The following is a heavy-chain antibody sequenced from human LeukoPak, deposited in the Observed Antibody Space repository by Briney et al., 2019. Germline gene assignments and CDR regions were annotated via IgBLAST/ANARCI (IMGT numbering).Heavy chain of an antibody. J-gene: IGHJ5*02. CDR3: AILGAPYGDYDNWFDP. CDR1: GYSFTSYW. V-gene: IGHV5-51*01. D-gene: IGHD4-17*01. Sequence: HGESLKISCKGSGYSFTSYWIGWVRQMPGKGLEWMGIIYPGDSDTRYSPSFQGQVTISADKSISTAYLQWSSLKASDTAMYYCAILGAPYGDYDNWFDPWGQGTLVTVSS. CDR2: IYPGDSDT.